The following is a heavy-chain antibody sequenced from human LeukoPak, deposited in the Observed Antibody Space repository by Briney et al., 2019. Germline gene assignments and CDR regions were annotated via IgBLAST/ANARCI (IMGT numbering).Heavy chain of an antibody. CDR2: IYYSGST. CDR1: GGSISSGDYY. J-gene: IGHJ4*02. V-gene: IGHV4-30-4*01. D-gene: IGHD6-13*01. CDR3: ARGIAAADPLGLGY. Sequence: SKTLSLTCTVSGGSISSGDYYWSWIRQPPGKGLEWIGYIYYSGSTYYNPSLKSRVTISVDTSKNQFSLKLSSVTAADTAAYYCARGIAAADPLGLGYWGQGTLVTVSS.